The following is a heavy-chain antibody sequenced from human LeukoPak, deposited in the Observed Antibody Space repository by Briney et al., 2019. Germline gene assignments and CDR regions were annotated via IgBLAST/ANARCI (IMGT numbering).Heavy chain of an antibody. Sequence: GGSLRLSCAASGFTFSDYYMSWIRQAPGKGLEWISYISSSGRITHYTDSVKGRFTISRDNAKNSLYLVMDSLRAEDTAVYFCARDLGTQEYFDYWGQGSWVSVSS. D-gene: IGHD1-1*01. CDR3: ARDLGTQEYFDY. CDR2: ISSSGRIT. CDR1: GFTFSDYY. V-gene: IGHV3-11*01. J-gene: IGHJ4*02.